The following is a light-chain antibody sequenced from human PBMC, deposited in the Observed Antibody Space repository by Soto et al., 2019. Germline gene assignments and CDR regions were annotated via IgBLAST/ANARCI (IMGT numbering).Light chain of an antibody. CDR2: GNS. CDR3: QSYDSSLSGGV. V-gene: IGLV1-40*01. Sequence: QSVLTQPPSVSGAPGQRVTISCTGSSSNIGAGYDVHWYHQLPGTAPKLLIYGNSNRPSGVPDRFSGSKSGTSASLAITGLQAEDEADYYCQSYDSSLSGGVFGGGTKVTVL. J-gene: IGLJ3*02. CDR1: SSNIGAGYD.